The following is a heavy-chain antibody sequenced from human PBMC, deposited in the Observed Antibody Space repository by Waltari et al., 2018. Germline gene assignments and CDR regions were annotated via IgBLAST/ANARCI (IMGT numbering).Heavy chain of an antibody. CDR3: AKGGSSSYYYYYMDV. CDR2: IWYDGSNK. D-gene: IGHD6-6*01. J-gene: IGHJ6*03. V-gene: IGHV3-33*08. CDR1: GFTFSSYG. Sequence: QVQLVESGGGVVQPGRSLRLSCAASGFTFSSYGMHWVRQAPSKGLEWVAVIWYDGSNKYYADSVKGRFTISRDNSKNTLYLQMNSLRAEDTAMYYCAKGGSSSYYYYYMDVWGKGTTVTVSS.